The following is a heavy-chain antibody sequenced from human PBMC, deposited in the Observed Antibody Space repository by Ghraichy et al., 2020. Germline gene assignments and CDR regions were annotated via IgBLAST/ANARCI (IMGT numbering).Heavy chain of an antibody. CDR3: AKVIPVAGTSRNDYYGMDV. CDR1: GFTFNSYD. Sequence: GGSLGLSCAASGFTFNSYDMHWVRQAPGKGLEWVAVISYDGSNKYYADSVKGRFTISRDNSKNTLYLQMNSLRAEDTAVYYCAKVIPVAGTSRNDYYGMDVWGQGTTVTVSS. V-gene: IGHV3-30*18. J-gene: IGHJ6*02. D-gene: IGHD6-19*01. CDR2: ISYDGSNK.